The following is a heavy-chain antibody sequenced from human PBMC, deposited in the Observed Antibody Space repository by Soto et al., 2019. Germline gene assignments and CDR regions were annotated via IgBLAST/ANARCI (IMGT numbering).Heavy chain of an antibody. CDR2: INPKSGST. D-gene: IGHD2-2*01. CDR1: GYTVTSYY. V-gene: IGHV1-46*01. J-gene: IGHJ6*02. Sequence: ASVKVSCKASGYTVTSYYMHWVRQVPGQGLEWMGIINPKSGSTTYAEKFQGRVTMTRDTSTNTVYMELTSLTSGDTAVYYCARAGIAYRTSTTCYLYYYVMDVWGQGTTVTVSS. CDR3: ARAGIAYRTSTTCYLYYYVMDV.